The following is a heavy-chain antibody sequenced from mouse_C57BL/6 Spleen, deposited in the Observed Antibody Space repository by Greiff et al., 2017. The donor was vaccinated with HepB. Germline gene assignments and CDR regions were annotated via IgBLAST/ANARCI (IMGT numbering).Heavy chain of an antibody. J-gene: IGHJ1*03. Sequence: EVMLVESGGDLVKPGGSLKLSCAASGFTFSSYGMSWVRQTPDKRLEWVATISSGGSYTYYPDSVKGRFTISRDNAKNTLYLQMSSLKSEDTAMYYCARHENYLWYFDVWGTGTTVTVSS. V-gene: IGHV5-6*01. CDR1: GFTFSSYG. D-gene: IGHD5-5*01. CDR3: ARHENYLWYFDV. CDR2: ISSGGSYT.